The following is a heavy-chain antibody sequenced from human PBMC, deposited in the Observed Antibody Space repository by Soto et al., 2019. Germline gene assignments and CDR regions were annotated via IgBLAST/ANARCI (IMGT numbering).Heavy chain of an antibody. J-gene: IGHJ4*02. V-gene: IGHV1-69*12. CDR1: GGTFSSYA. CDR2: IIPIFGTA. D-gene: IGHD3-10*01. Sequence: QVKLVQSGAEVKKPGSSVKVSCKASGGTFSSYAISWVRQAPGQGLEWMGGIIPIFGTANYAQKFQGRVTITADESTSTAYMELSSLRSEDTAVYYCASSRYYYGSGSYYAPVDYWGQGTLVTVSS. CDR3: ASSRYYYGSGSYYAPVDY.